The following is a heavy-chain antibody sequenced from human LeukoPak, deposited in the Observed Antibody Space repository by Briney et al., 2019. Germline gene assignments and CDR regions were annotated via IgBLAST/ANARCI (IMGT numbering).Heavy chain of an antibody. V-gene: IGHV3-21*04. D-gene: IGHD2-2*01. CDR2: ISSSSSYI. J-gene: IGHJ4*02. Sequence: GGSLRLSCAASGFTFSSYSMNWVRQAPGKGLEWVSSISSSSSYIYYADSVKGRFTISRDNAKNSLYLQMNSLRADDTAVYYCAKRGIAPAASFDYWGQGTLVTVSS. CDR3: AKRGIAPAASFDY. CDR1: GFTFSSYS.